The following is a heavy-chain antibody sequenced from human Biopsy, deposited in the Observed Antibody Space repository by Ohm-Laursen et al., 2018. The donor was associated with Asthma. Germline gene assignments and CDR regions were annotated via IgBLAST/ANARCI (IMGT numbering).Heavy chain of an antibody. J-gene: IGHJ4*02. CDR3: ARSYDTDSYPVLVLDY. CDR2: IFTKFDTT. CDR1: GGSFSNFA. Sequence: GASVKVSCKASGGSFSNFAFSWVRQAPGHGLEWMGTIFTKFDTTSYAEKFQGRVTITADKSTSTTYMELSRLRSEDTAVYYCARSYDTDSYPVLVLDYWGQGTLVTVSS. D-gene: IGHD3-22*01. V-gene: IGHV1-69*06.